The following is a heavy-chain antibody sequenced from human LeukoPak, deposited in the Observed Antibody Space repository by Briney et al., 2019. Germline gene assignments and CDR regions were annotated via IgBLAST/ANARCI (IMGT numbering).Heavy chain of an antibody. CDR3: TRLVPYLDY. V-gene: IGHV3-49*04. CDR2: IRSKVYGETT. CDR1: GFTFGDYA. J-gene: IGHJ4*02. Sequence: GGSLRLSCTASGFTFGDYAMSWARQAPGQGLEWLGFIRSKVYGETTEYAASVRGRFTVSRDDSNSLAYLQMNSLQTEDTAVYYCTRLVPYLDYWGQGTLVTVSS. D-gene: IGHD2-2*01.